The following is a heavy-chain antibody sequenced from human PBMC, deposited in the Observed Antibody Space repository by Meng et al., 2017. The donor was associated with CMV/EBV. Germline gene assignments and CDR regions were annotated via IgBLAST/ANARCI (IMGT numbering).Heavy chain of an antibody. V-gene: IGHV3-21*01. CDR1: GFTFSSYS. CDR3: ARSTKVVVPAAIHYYYGMDV. J-gene: IGHJ6*02. CDR2: ISSSSSYI. D-gene: IGHD2-2*01. Sequence: GESLKISCAASGFTFSSYSMNWVRQAPGKGLEWVSSISSSSSYIYYADSVKGRSTISRDNAKNSLYLQMNSLRAEDTAVYYCARSTKVVVPAAIHYYYGMDVWGQGTTVTVSS.